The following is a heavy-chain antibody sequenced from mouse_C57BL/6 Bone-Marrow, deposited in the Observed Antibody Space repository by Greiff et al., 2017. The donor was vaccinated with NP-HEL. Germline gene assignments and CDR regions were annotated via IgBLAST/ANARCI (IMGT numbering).Heavy chain of an antibody. CDR2: IDPANGNT. Sequence: EVQLQESVAELVRPGASVKLSCTASGFNIKNTYMHWVKQRPEQGLEWIGRIDPANGNTKYAPKFQGKATITADTSSNTSYLKLSSLTSENTAIYYCARYYGSSYTFAYWGQGTLVTVSA. J-gene: IGHJ3*01. D-gene: IGHD1-1*01. CDR1: GFNIKNTY. V-gene: IGHV14-3*01. CDR3: ARYYGSSYTFAY.